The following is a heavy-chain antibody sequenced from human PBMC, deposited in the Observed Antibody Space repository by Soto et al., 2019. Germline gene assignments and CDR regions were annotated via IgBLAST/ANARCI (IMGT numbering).Heavy chain of an antibody. D-gene: IGHD6-13*01. J-gene: IGHJ5*02. CDR1: GGSISSYY. V-gene: IGHV4-59*08. Sequence: TSETLSLTCTVSGGSISSYYWSWIRQPPGKGLEWIGYIYYSGSTNYNPSLKSRVTISVDTSKNQFSLKLSSVTAADTAVYYCARHSAAAGQLEYNWFDPWGQGTLVTVSS. CDR2: IYYSGST. CDR3: ARHSAAAGQLEYNWFDP.